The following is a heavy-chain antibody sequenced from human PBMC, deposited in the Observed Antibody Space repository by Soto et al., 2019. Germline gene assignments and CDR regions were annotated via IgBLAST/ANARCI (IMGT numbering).Heavy chain of an antibody. Sequence: SQKLSLTCAMSGDTVSRNSAACNWIRPSPSRGLEWVGRTSYRSRWYNDYAVSVTSRITINPGTSNNQLSLQLNAVTPEDTAVYYCARASTDITFGGVIHSFDYWVQGTLVTVSS. V-gene: IGHV6-1*01. CDR3: ARASTDITFGGVIHSFDY. CDR1: GDTVSRNSAA. D-gene: IGHD3-16*01. CDR2: TSYRSRWYN. J-gene: IGHJ4*02.